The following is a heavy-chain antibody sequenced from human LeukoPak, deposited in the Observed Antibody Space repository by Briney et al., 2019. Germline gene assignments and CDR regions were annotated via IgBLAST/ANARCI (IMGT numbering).Heavy chain of an antibody. CDR3: ARLLPDLRYDTSGRYTRSFDV. D-gene: IGHD3-22*01. J-gene: IGHJ3*01. V-gene: IGHV4-59*08. Sequence: SETLSLTCSVSGDSITRYYWSWVRQPPRKGLEWIGYSYYRGSSNYNPSLRSRANISVDPSKTQFSLHLNSVTAADTAVYYCARLLPDLRYDTSGRYTRSFDVWGQGTLVTVSS. CDR1: GDSITRYY. CDR2: SYYRGSS.